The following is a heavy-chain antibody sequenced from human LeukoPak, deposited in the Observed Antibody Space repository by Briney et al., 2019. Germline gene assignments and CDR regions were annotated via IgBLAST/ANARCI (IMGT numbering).Heavy chain of an antibody. J-gene: IGHJ4*02. D-gene: IGHD6-13*01. CDR2: ISDDGSNK. CDR1: GFTFSNYA. Sequence: PGGSLRLSCAASGFTFSNYAMHWVRQAPGKGLEWVAVISDDGSNKYHADSVKGRFTISRDNSKNTLYLQMISLRAEDTAVYYCARGESSSWYAYWGQGALVTVSS. CDR3: ARGESSSWYAY. V-gene: IGHV3-30-3*01.